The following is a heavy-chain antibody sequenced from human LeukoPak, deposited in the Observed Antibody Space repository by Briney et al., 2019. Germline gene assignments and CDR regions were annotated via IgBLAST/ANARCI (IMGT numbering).Heavy chain of an antibody. CDR2: ISTSGST. Sequence: PSETLSLTCSVSGGSISSGSYFWSWIRQTAGKGLEWIGHISTSGSTNYNPSLKSRVTISIDTSKNQFSLNLSSVTAADTALYYCARDHAAYYIDDSEKWGQGTLVTVSS. J-gene: IGHJ4*02. CDR1: GGSISSGSYF. CDR3: ARDHAAYYIDDSEK. V-gene: IGHV4-61*09. D-gene: IGHD3-22*01.